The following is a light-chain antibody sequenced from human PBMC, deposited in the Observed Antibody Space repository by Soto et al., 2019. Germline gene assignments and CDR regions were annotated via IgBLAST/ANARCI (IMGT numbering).Light chain of an antibody. Sequence: QSVLTQPPSVSGAPGQRVTISCTGSSSNIGAGHDVHWYQHLPGTAPKLLIYVYSNRPSGVPDRFSGSKSGTSASLAITGLQAEDEADYYCQSYDSSLSASVFGGVTKLTVL. V-gene: IGLV1-40*01. CDR3: QSYDSSLSASV. CDR2: VYS. J-gene: IGLJ2*01. CDR1: SSNIGAGHD.